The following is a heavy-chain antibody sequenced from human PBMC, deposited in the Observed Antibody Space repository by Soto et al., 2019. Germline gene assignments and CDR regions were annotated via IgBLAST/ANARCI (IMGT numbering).Heavy chain of an antibody. CDR2: ISSSSSYI. CDR1: GFTFSSYS. D-gene: IGHD2-15*01. V-gene: IGHV3-21*01. CDR3: ARVGYCRGGSCGV. J-gene: IGHJ6*02. Sequence: EVQLVESGGGLVKPGGSLRLSCAASGFTFSSYSMNWVRQAPGKGLEWVSSISSSSSYIYYADSVKGRCTISTDNARNSLYLQMNRLRAEDTAAYYWARVGYCRGGSCGVWGQGTTVTVSS.